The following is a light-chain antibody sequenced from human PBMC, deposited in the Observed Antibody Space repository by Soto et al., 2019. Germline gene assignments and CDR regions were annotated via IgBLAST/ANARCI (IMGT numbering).Light chain of an antibody. CDR3: SSYAGSNKV. J-gene: IGLJ2*01. Sequence: QSALTQPPSASGSPGQSVTISCTGTSSDVGGYNYVYWYQHHPGKAPKLMIYEVSKRPAGVPDRFSGSKSGNTASLTVSWLQAEDEADYYCSSYAGSNKVFGGGTKLTVL. CDR1: SSDVGGYNY. CDR2: EVS. V-gene: IGLV2-8*01.